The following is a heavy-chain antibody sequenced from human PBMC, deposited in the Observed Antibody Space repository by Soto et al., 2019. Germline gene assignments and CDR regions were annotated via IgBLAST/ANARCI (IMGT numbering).Heavy chain of an antibody. CDR3: AREERLNWNYGDYFDY. CDR2: TYYRSKWYN. J-gene: IGHJ4*02. CDR1: GDSVSSNSAA. D-gene: IGHD1-7*01. Sequence: PSQTLSLTCAISGDSVSSNSAAWNWIRQSPSRGLEWLGRTYYRSKWYNDYAVSVKSRITINPDTSKNQFSLQLNSVTPEDTAVYYCAREERLNWNYGDYFDYWGQGTLVTVSS. V-gene: IGHV6-1*01.